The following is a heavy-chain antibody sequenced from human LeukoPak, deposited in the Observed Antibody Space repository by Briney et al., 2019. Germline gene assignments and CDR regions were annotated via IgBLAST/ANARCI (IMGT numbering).Heavy chain of an antibody. CDR3: ARAAMYLRAEDGMDV. CDR2: INPNSGGT. Sequence: GASVKVSCKASGYTFTGYYMHWVRQAPGQGLEWMGWINPNSGGTNYAQKFQGRVTMTRDTSISTAYMELSRLRSDDTAVYYCARAAMYLRAEDGMDVWGQGTTVTVSS. CDR1: GYTFTGYY. V-gene: IGHV1-2*02. J-gene: IGHJ6*02. D-gene: IGHD2-2*01.